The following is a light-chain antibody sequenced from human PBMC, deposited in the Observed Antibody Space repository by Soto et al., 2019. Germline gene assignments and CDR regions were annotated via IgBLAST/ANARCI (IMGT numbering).Light chain of an antibody. CDR3: AAWDDSLNGVV. V-gene: IGLV1-44*01. CDR1: GSNIGSNT. Sequence: QSVLTQPPSASGTPGQRVAISCSGSGSNIGSNTVNWYQHLPGTAPKLLIYSNNQRPSGVPDRFSGSKSDTSASLAISGLQSEDEADYYCAAWDDSLNGVVFGGGTKLT. J-gene: IGLJ3*02. CDR2: SNN.